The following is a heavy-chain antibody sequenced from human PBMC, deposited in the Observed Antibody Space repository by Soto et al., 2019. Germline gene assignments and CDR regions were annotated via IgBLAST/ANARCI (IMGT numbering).Heavy chain of an antibody. CDR1: GGSISSYY. V-gene: IGHV4-59*01. D-gene: IGHD3-10*01. J-gene: IGHJ4*02. Sequence: PSETLSLTCTVSGGSISSYYWSWIRQPPGKGLEWIGYIYYSGSTNYNPSLKSRVTISVDTSKNQFSLKLSSVTAADTAVYYCAREADYSGSGSYYNPPGTFDYWGQGTPVTVYS. CDR3: AREADYSGSGSYYNPPGTFDY. CDR2: IYYSGST.